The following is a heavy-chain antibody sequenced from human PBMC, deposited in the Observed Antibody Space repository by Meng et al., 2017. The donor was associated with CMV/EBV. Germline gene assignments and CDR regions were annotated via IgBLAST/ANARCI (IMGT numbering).Heavy chain of an antibody. Sequence: SETLSPTCPLSGGSISSSSYYWGWIRQPPGKGLEWIGSIYYSGSTYYNPSLKSRVTISVDTSKNQFSLKLSSVTAADTAVYYCARGQWLPFDYWGQGTLVTVSS. CDR3: ARGQWLPFDY. CDR2: IYYSGST. V-gene: IGHV4-39*07. D-gene: IGHD6-19*01. CDR1: GGSISSSSYY. J-gene: IGHJ4*02.